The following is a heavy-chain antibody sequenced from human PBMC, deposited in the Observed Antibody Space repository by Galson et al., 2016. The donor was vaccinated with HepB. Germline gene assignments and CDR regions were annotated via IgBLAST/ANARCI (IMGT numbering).Heavy chain of an antibody. CDR1: GFTFSGFW. CDR3: VRDMGANRFDP. Sequence: SLRLSCAASGFTFSGFWMYWVRHAPGKELLWVSRINRDGSITSYAESVKGRFNISRDNAKNTLYLHMNSLRGDDTAVYYCVRDMGANRFDPWGQGTLVAVSS. J-gene: IGHJ5*02. D-gene: IGHD3-16*01. V-gene: IGHV3-74*01. CDR2: INRDGSIT.